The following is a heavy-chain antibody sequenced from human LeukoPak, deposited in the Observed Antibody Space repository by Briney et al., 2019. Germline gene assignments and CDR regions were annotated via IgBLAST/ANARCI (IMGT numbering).Heavy chain of an antibody. CDR1: GFTFSDYY. CDR2: ISSSGSTI. Sequence: GGSLRLSCAASGFTFSDYYMSWIRQAPGKGLEWVSYISSSGSTIYYADSVKGRFTISRDNAKNSLYLQMNSLRAEDTDVDYCARVGYYDFWSGYQDDDAFDIWGQGTMVTVSS. V-gene: IGHV3-11*01. D-gene: IGHD3-3*01. CDR3: ARVGYYDFWSGYQDDDAFDI. J-gene: IGHJ3*02.